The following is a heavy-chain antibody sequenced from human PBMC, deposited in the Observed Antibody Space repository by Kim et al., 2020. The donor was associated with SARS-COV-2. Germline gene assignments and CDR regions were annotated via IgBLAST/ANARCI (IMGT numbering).Heavy chain of an antibody. V-gene: IGHV3-49*04. J-gene: IGHJ6*02. CDR2: IRSKAYGGTT. Sequence: GGSLRLSCTASGFTFGDYAMSWVRQAPGKGLEWVGFIRSKAYGGTTEYAASVKGRFTISRDDSKSIAYLQMNSLKTEDTAVYYCTRDRGGPLWFGELPSMDVWGQGTTVTVSS. D-gene: IGHD3-10*01. CDR1: GFTFGDYA. CDR3: TRDRGGPLWFGELPSMDV.